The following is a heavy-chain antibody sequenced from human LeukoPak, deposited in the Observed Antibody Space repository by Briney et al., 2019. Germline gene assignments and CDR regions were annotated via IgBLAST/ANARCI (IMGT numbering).Heavy chain of an antibody. J-gene: IGHJ4*02. CDR2: INHSGST. CDR1: GGSFSGYY. D-gene: IGHD4-17*01. V-gene: IGHV4-34*01. CDR3: ASARNPVTTSFLGY. Sequence: PSETLSLTCAVYGGSFSGYYWSWIRQPPGKGLEWIGEINHSGSTNYNPSLKSRVTISVDTSKNQFPLKLSSVTAADTAVYYCASARNPVTTSFLGYWGQGTLVTVSS.